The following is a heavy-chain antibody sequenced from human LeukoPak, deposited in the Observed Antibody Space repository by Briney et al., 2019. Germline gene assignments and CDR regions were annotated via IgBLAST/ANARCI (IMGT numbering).Heavy chain of an antibody. V-gene: IGHV4-59*01. CDR1: GGSISSYY. J-gene: IGHJ4*02. CDR2: IYCSGST. CDR3: ATSSIAVAGTTYYFDY. Sequence: SETLSLTCTVSGGSISSYYWSWIRQPPGKGLEWIGYIYCSGSTNYNPSLKSRVTISVDTSKNQFSLKLSSVTAADTAVYYCATSSIAVAGTTYYFDYWGRGTLVTVSS. D-gene: IGHD6-19*01.